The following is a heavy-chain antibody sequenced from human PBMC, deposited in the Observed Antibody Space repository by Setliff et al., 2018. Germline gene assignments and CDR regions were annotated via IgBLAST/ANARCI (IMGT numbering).Heavy chain of an antibody. D-gene: IGHD5-18*01. CDR2: ISRGATTT. Sequence: PGGSLRLSCAASGFIFSDYYMSWIRQTPGKGLEWVAYISRGATTTYYTDSVKGRFTISRDNSKNTLYLQMNSLRAEDTAVYYCARAHGYSYGFHFGYWGQGTLVTVSS. CDR3: ARAHGYSYGFHFGY. CDR1: GFIFSDYY. J-gene: IGHJ4*02. V-gene: IGHV3-11*04.